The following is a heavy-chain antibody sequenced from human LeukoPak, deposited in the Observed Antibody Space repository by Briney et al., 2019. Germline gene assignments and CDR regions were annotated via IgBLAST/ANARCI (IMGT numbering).Heavy chain of an antibody. CDR3: ASLPPHDAFDI. V-gene: IGHV1-8*02. J-gene: IGHJ3*02. Sequence: ASVKVSCKASGGTFSSYAINWVRQATGQGLEWMGWMNPNSGNTGYAQKFQGRVTMTRNTSISTAYMELSSLRSEDTAVYYCASLPPHDAFDIWGQGTMVTVSS. CDR2: MNPNSGNT. CDR1: GGTFSSYA.